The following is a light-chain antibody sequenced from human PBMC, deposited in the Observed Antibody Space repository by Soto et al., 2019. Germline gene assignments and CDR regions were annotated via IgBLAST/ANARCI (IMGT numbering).Light chain of an antibody. Sequence: QSALTQPASVSGSPGQSITISCTGTSSDVGGYNYVSWYQQHPGKAPKLMIYDVSNRPSGVSNRFSGSKSCNTASLTISGLQAEDEADYYCSSYTSSSWVFGTGTKLTVL. CDR1: SSDVGGYNY. J-gene: IGLJ1*01. CDR2: DVS. V-gene: IGLV2-14*01. CDR3: SSYTSSSWV.